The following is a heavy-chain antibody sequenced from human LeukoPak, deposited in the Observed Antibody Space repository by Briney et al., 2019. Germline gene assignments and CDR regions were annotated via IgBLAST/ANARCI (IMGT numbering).Heavy chain of an antibody. J-gene: IGHJ6*03. CDR3: ARDRLRYGSGRPHYYMDV. D-gene: IGHD3-10*01. CDR2: IYTSGST. V-gene: IGHV4-61*02. CDR1: GGFISSGSYY. Sequence: SETLSLTCTVSGGFISSGSYYWSWIRQPAGKGLEWIGRIYTSGSTNYNPSLKSRVTISVDTSKNQFSLKLSSVTAADTAVYYCARDRLRYGSGRPHYYMDVWGKGTTVTISS.